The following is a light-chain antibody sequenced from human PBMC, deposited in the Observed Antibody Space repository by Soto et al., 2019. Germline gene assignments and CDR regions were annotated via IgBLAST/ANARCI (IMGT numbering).Light chain of an antibody. CDR2: GAS. Sequence: EIVMTQSPATLSVSPGERATLSCRASQSVSQYLAWYQQKPGQAPRLLIYGASSRANGIPDRFSGSGSGTDFTLTINGLEPEDFAVYYCQQYATSARLTFGPGTNVDI. CDR3: QQYATSARLT. J-gene: IGKJ3*01. CDR1: QSVSQY. V-gene: IGKV3-20*01.